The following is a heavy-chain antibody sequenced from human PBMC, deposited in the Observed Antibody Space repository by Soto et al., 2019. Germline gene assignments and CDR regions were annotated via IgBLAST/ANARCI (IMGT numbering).Heavy chain of an antibody. CDR3: ARGTPSPLIVRSSRGPWFDP. V-gene: IGHV4-59*08. CDR1: GGSISSYY. J-gene: IGHJ5*02. CDR2: MYYGGRT. D-gene: IGHD2-15*01. Sequence: SDTLSLTCTVSGGSISSYYWSWIRQPPGKGLEWIGYMYYGGRTNYNPSLKSRVTISVDTSKMQVSLKLSSVTAADTAVYFCARGTPSPLIVRSSRGPWFDPWGQGTMVTVSS.